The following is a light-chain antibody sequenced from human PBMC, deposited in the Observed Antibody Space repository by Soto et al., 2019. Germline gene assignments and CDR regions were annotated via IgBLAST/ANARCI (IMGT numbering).Light chain of an antibody. CDR3: QQYGSSLFT. J-gene: IGKJ4*01. V-gene: IGKV3-20*01. CDR2: GAS. CDR1: QSVSSSY. Sequence: EIVLTQSPGTLSLSPGERATLSCRASQSVSSSYLAWYQQKPGQAPRLLISGASSRATGIPDRFSGSGSGTDFTLTISRLEPEDFALYYCQQYGSSLFTFGGGTKVEIK.